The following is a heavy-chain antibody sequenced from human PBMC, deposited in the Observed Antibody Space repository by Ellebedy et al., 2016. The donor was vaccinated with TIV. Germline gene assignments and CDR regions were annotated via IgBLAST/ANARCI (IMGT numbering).Heavy chain of an antibody. J-gene: IGHJ4*02. D-gene: IGHD3-3*01. CDR2: LSGDSAHT. CDR3: AKTRGNDFWSGSHPTN. CDR1: GFLFSDYA. Sequence: GESLKISCAASGFLFSDYAMTWVRQAPGKGLACVAALSGDSAHTFYGDSVKGRFTISSDSSRNAVHLEMNSLRVDDTAVYFCAKTRGNDFWSGSHPTNWGPGTLVTVSS. V-gene: IGHV3-23*01.